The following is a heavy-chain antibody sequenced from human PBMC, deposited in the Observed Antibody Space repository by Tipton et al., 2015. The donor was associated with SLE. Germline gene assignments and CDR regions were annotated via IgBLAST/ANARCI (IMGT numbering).Heavy chain of an antibody. Sequence: LRLSCTVSGGSITSHCWSWIRQPPGKGLEWIGYIYYSGSTNYNPSLKSRATISVDTSKNQFSLKLSSVTAADTAVYYCARYATDPDYGDYQGIDYWGQGTLVTVSS. J-gene: IGHJ4*02. CDR3: ARYATDPDYGDYQGIDY. D-gene: IGHD4-17*01. CDR2: IYYSGST. V-gene: IGHV4-59*11. CDR1: GGSITSHC.